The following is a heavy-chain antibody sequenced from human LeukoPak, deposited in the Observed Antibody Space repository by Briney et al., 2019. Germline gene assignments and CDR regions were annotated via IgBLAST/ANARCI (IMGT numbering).Heavy chain of an antibody. D-gene: IGHD6-13*01. CDR1: GYSFTSYW. Sequence: GESLKISCKGSGYSFTSYWINWVRQMPGKGLEWMGKIDPSDSYTNYSPSFQGHVTISADKSISTAYLQWISLKASDTAMYYCARDLDSRGVFDYWGQGTLVTVSS. CDR2: IDPSDSYT. J-gene: IGHJ4*02. CDR3: ARDLDSRGVFDY. V-gene: IGHV5-10-1*01.